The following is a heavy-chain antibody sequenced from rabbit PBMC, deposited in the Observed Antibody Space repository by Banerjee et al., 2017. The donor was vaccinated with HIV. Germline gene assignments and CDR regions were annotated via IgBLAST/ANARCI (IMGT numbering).Heavy chain of an antibody. D-gene: IGHD6-1*01. CDR2: IYAGTSGST. CDR3: AREIGYVGYGYDTYFNL. Sequence: QSLEESGGDLVKPGASLTLTCTASGFSFSSSYYMCWVRQAPGKGLEWIACIYAGTSGSTYYASWAKGRFTISKTSSTTVTLQMTSLTAADTATYFCAREIGYVGYGYDTYFNLWGPGTLVT. CDR1: GFSFSSSYY. V-gene: IGHV1S40*01. J-gene: IGHJ4*01.